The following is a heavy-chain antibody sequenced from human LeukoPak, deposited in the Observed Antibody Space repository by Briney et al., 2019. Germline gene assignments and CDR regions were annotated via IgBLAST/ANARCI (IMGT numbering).Heavy chain of an antibody. CDR3: ARLRRGFGELLFDP. CDR2: INHSGST. D-gene: IGHD3-10*01. J-gene: IGHJ5*02. V-gene: IGHV4-34*01. CDR1: GGSFSGYY. Sequence: SETLSLTCAVYGGSFSGYYWSWIRQPPGKGLEWIGEINHSGSTNYNPSLKSRVTISVDTSKNQFSLKLSSVTAADTAVYYCARLRRGFGELLFDPWGQGTLVTVSS.